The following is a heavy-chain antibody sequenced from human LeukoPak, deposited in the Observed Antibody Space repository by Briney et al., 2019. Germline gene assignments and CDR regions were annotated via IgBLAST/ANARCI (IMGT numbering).Heavy chain of an antibody. D-gene: IGHD2-21*01. CDR1: GYTFASNL. V-gene: IGHV1-46*01. CDR2: IYPRSGST. Sequence: ASVKVSCKASGYTFASNLLHWVRQAPGQGLEWMGFIYPRSGSTRFAQKFQGRVTMTRDTSTSTVYMDLNSLRSEDTAVYYCARDIVEIPNTRGFDFWGQGTLVTVSS. J-gene: IGHJ4*02. CDR3: ARDIVEIPNTRGFDF.